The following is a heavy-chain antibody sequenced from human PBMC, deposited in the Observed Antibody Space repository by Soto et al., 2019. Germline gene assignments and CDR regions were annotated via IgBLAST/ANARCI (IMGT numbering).Heavy chain of an antibody. CDR2: ISGRGDST. CDR1: GFIFGHYA. D-gene: IGHD1-1*01. J-gene: IGHJ6*02. CDR3: AKALDGIGDYFYAMGV. V-gene: IGHV3-23*01. Sequence: GGSLRLSCAVSGFIFGHYAMTWVRQVPGKGLEWISAISGRGDSTYYADAVKGRFTISRDNSKNTLYLQMNSLRFDDTAIYYCAKALDGIGDYFYAMGVWGQGTTVTVSS.